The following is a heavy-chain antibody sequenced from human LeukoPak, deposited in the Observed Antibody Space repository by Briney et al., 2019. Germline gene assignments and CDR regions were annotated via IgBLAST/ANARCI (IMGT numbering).Heavy chain of an antibody. CDR3: ARDVRKWLYPYYCGMDV. Sequence: GGSLRLSCAASGFTFSSYWMSWVRQAPGKGLEWVANIKQDGSEKYYVDSVKGRFTISRDNAKNSLYLQMNSLRAEDTAVYYCARDVRKWLYPYYCGMDVWGQGTTVTVSS. V-gene: IGHV3-7*01. CDR2: IKQDGSEK. D-gene: IGHD3-22*01. J-gene: IGHJ6*02. CDR1: GFTFSSYW.